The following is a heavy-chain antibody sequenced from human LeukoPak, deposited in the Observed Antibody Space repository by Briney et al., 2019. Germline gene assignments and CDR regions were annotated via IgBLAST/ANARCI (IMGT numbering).Heavy chain of an antibody. D-gene: IGHD3-10*01. CDR1: GFTVSSNY. CDR3: ARGRSDYYGSGSYQIVY. J-gene: IGHJ4*02. V-gene: IGHV3-66*01. CDR2: IYSGGST. Sequence: PGGSLRLSCAASGFTVSSNYMSWVRQAPGKGLEWVSVIYSGGSTYYADSVKGRFTISRDNSKNTLYLQMNSLRAEDTAVYYCARGRSDYYGSGSYQIVYWGQGTLVTVSS.